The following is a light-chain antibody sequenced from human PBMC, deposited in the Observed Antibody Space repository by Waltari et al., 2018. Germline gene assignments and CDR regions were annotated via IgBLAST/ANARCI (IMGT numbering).Light chain of an antibody. J-gene: IGLJ3*02. CDR1: TGTATRSFY. V-gene: IGLV7-43*01. CDR2: STN. Sequence: QTVVTQEPSLTVSPGGTVTLTCASSTGTATRSFYPNCFQQKPGQATTALIYSTNNQHSGTPARFSGSLLGGKAALTLSGAQPGDEAEYYCLLMYSDARVFGGGTTLTVL. CDR3: LLMYSDARV.